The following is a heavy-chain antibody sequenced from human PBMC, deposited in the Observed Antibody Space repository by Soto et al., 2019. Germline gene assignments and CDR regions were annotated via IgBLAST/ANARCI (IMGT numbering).Heavy chain of an antibody. V-gene: IGHV4-34*01. J-gene: IGHJ4*02. Sequence: QVQLQQWGAGLLKPSETLSLTCAVYGGSFSGYYWSWIRQPPGKGLEWIGEINHSGSTNYNPSLKSRVTISVDTSKNQFSLKLSSVTAADTAVYYCATSGSGYSYGYKGGYFDYWGQGTLVTVSS. CDR1: GGSFSGYY. D-gene: IGHD5-18*01. CDR3: ATSGSGYSYGYKGGYFDY. CDR2: INHSGST.